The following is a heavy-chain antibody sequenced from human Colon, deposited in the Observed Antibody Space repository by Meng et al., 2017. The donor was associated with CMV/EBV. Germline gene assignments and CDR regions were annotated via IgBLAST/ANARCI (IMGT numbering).Heavy chain of an antibody. CDR2: INPDGSYI. V-gene: IGHV3-7*02. J-gene: IGHJ4*02. D-gene: IGHD6-6*01. CDR3: YGESRSQSFDK. CDR1: GFTFSNYW. Sequence: EGQVGESGGGLVQPGGSLRLSCAVSGFTFSNYWMSWVRQPPGTGLEWVAKINPDGSYIEYVDSVKGRFTISRDNAENSLHLQMNSLRAGDTAVYFCYGESRSQSFDKWGRGTLVTVSS.